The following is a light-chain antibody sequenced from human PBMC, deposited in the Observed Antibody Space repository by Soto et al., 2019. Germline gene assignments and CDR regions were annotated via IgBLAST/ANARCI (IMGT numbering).Light chain of an antibody. CDR3: QQYNTYPLT. CDR1: QSISPW. J-gene: IGKJ4*01. CDR2: KAS. Sequence: DIQMTQSPSTLSASVGDSVTITCRASQSISPWLAWYQQKPGKAPTLLIYKASSLEGGVPSRFSGSGSGTDFNINISSLQPDDFATYYCQQYNTYPLTFGGGIKVAIK. V-gene: IGKV1-5*03.